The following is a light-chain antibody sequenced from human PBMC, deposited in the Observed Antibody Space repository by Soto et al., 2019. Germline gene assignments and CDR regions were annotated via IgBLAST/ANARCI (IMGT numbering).Light chain of an antibody. CDR1: SSDVGAYNS. CDR3: CSSAPESTYV. CDR2: KGT. V-gene: IGLV2-23*01. J-gene: IGLJ1*01. Sequence: QSVLAQPASVSGSPGQSVTISCTGTSSDVGAYNSVSWYQQHPDKAPQLMIYKGTQRPSGVSNRFSRSTSGNAASLTISGLQAGDEADYFCCSSAPESTYVFGTGTKVAVL.